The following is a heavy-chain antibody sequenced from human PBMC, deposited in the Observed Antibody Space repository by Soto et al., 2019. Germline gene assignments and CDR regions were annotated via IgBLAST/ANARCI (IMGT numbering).Heavy chain of an antibody. D-gene: IGHD3-10*01. Sequence: ASVKVSCKASGGTFSSYAISWVRQAPGQGLEWMGGIIPIFGTANYAQKFQGRVTITADESTSTAYMELSSLRSEDTAVYYCARDPLSGGWFGEFRDYYGMDVWGQGTTVTVSS. CDR2: IIPIFGTA. CDR3: ARDPLSGGWFGEFRDYYGMDV. CDR1: GGTFSSYA. J-gene: IGHJ6*02. V-gene: IGHV1-69*13.